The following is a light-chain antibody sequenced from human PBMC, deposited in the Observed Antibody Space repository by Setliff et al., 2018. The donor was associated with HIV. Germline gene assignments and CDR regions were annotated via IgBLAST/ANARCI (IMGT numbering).Light chain of an antibody. J-gene: IGLJ1*01. CDR3: CSYAGSSTYV. Sequence: QSVLTQPASVSGSPGQSITLSCAGTSSDVGSYNLVSWYQHHPGKAPKLMIYEVSKRPSGVSNRFSGSKSGNTASLTLSGLQAEDEADYYCCSYAGSSTYVFGTGTKVTVL. V-gene: IGLV2-23*02. CDR1: SSDVGSYNL. CDR2: EVS.